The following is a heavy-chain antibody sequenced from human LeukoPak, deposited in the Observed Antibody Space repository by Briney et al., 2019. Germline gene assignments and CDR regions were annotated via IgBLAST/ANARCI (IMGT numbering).Heavy chain of an antibody. Sequence: GGSLRLSCAASGVTFSNYFMTWVRQAPGKGLEWVSSIRGDGNDTYYADSVKGRFTVSRDNSKNTLFLQMNSLRAEDTAIYYCTKIVAANTADMYFDVWGQGTLVTVSS. D-gene: IGHD2-2*01. V-gene: IGHV3-23*01. J-gene: IGHJ4*02. CDR3: TKIVAANTADMYFDV. CDR1: GVTFSNYF. CDR2: IRGDGNDT.